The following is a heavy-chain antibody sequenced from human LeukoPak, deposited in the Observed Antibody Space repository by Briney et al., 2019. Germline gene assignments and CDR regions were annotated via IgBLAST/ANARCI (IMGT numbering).Heavy chain of an antibody. CDR1: GPSIASVAYH. Sequence: PSETLSLTCSVSGPSIASVAYHWTWVRQPPGKGLEWIGYIYHSGTTYYNPSLKRRVTMSLDRSKNHFSLKLTSVTAADTAVYYCARVGGDSRYYFDYWGQGTLVTVSS. CDR2: IYHSGTT. CDR3: ARVGGDSRYYFDY. D-gene: IGHD2-21*02. J-gene: IGHJ4*02. V-gene: IGHV4-30-2*01.